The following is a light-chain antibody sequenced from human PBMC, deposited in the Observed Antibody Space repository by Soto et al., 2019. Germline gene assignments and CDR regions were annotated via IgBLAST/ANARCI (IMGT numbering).Light chain of an antibody. J-gene: IGKJ3*01. Sequence: AIRMTQSPSSLSASTGDRVTITCRASQGISSYLAWYQQKPGKAPKLLIYAASTLQSGVPSRFSRSGSGTDFTLTIGCLQSEDFATYYCQQYYSYPGTFGPGTKVDIK. CDR1: QGISSY. V-gene: IGKV1-8*01. CDR3: QQYYSYPGT. CDR2: AAS.